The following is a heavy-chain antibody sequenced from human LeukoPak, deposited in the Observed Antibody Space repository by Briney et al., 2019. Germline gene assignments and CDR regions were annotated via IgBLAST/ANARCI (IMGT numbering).Heavy chain of an antibody. CDR3: ATSGSYYVRFDY. J-gene: IGHJ4*02. V-gene: IGHV3-30*02. Sequence: SGGSLRLSCAASGFTFSSYGMHWVRQAPGKGLEWVAFIRYDGSNKYYADSVKGRFTISRDNSKNTLYLQMNSLRAEDTAVYYCATSGSYYVRFDYWGQGTLVTVSS. CDR1: GFTFSSYG. CDR2: IRYDGSNK. D-gene: IGHD1-26*01.